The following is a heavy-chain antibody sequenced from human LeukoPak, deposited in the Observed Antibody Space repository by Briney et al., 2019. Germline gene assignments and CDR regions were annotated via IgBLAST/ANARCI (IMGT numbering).Heavy chain of an antibody. CDR1: GDSISSNIYY. CDR3: ARHRGEYCSTTTCYGGFWVDH. CDR2: ISYSGST. Sequence: SETLSLTCTVSGDSISSNIYYWGWIRQPPGKGLEWIGIISYSGSTYYNPSLKSRVTISVDTSKNHFSLKLSSVTAADTAVYYCARHRGEYCSTTTCYGGFWVDHWGQGTLVTVSS. J-gene: IGHJ5*02. D-gene: IGHD2-2*01. V-gene: IGHV4-39*01.